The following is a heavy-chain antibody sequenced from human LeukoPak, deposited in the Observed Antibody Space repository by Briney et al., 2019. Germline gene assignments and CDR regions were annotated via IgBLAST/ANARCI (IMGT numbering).Heavy chain of an antibody. CDR3: ARDPKVAAAGTRYFDL. D-gene: IGHD6-13*01. V-gene: IGHV1-46*01. Sequence: ASVKVSCKASGDTFTSYYMHWVRQAPGQGLEWMGIINPSGGSTSYAQKFQGRVTMTSDTSTSTVYMELSSLRFEDTAVYYCARDPKVAAAGTRYFDLWGRGTLVTVSS. J-gene: IGHJ2*01. CDR2: INPSGGST. CDR1: GDTFTSYY.